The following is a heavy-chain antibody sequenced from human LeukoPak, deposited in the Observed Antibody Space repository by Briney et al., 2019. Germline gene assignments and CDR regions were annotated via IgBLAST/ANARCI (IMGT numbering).Heavy chain of an antibody. Sequence: GGSLRLSCAASGFTFSNYGMNWVRQAPGKGLEWVSSISSSSTYIYYADSVKGRFTISRDNAKNSLYLQMNRLRAEDTAVYYCAKSSGWNYYYYYMDVWGKGTTVIASS. CDR2: ISSSSTYI. V-gene: IGHV3-21*01. CDR1: GFTFSNYG. D-gene: IGHD6-19*01. J-gene: IGHJ6*03. CDR3: AKSSGWNYYYYYMDV.